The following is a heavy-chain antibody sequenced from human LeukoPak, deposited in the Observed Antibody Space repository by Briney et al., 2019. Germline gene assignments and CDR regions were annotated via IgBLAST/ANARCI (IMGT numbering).Heavy chain of an antibody. D-gene: IGHD5-18*01. J-gene: IGHJ4*02. V-gene: IGHV1-2*02. Sequence: ASVKVCCKASGYTFTDYYLYWVRQAPGQGLEWMGWINPNSGGTNYAQKFQGRVTMTRDTSISTAYMELSRLRSDDTAVYYCARDGTSVMVDFDYWGQGTLVTVSS. CDR3: ARDGTSVMVDFDY. CDR1: GYTFTDYY. CDR2: INPNSGGT.